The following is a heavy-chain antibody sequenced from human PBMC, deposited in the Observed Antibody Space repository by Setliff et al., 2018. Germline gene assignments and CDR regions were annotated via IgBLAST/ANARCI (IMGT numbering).Heavy chain of an antibody. CDR2: IKQDGSEK. CDR3: AKHGAYNDFLTGYNFYYDMDV. V-gene: IGHV3-7*03. J-gene: IGHJ6*02. Sequence: PGGSLRLSCAASGFTFSSYWMSWVRQAPGKGLEWVANIKQDGSEKYYADSVKGRFTISRDNSKNTLYLQMNSLRAEDTAVYYCAKHGAYNDFLTGYNFYYDMDVWGQGTTVTVSS. D-gene: IGHD3-9*01. CDR1: GFTFSSYW.